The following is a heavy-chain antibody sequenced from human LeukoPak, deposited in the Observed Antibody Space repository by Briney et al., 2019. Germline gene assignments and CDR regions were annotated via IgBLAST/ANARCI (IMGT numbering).Heavy chain of an antibody. V-gene: IGHV1-69*05. Sequence: ASVKVSCKASGGTFSSYAISWVLQAPGQGLEWMGGIIPIFGTANYAQKFQGRVTITTDESTSTAYMELSSLRSEDTAVYYCASAMVAVDAFDIWGQGTMVTVSS. CDR1: GGTFSSYA. D-gene: IGHD2-8*01. CDR3: ASAMVAVDAFDI. CDR2: IIPIFGTA. J-gene: IGHJ3*02.